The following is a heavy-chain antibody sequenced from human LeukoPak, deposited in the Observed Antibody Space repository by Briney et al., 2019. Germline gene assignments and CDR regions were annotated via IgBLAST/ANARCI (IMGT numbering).Heavy chain of an antibody. CDR1: GFTFSDYY. CDR2: ISGSGGST. D-gene: IGHD6-13*01. Sequence: QPGGSLRLSCAASGFTFSDYYMSWVCQAPGKGLEWVSAISGSGGSTYYADSVKGRFTISRDNSKNTLYLQMNSLRAEDTAVYYCAKVKEGSSSRRPAFDIWGQGTMVTVSS. J-gene: IGHJ3*02. CDR3: AKVKEGSSSRRPAFDI. V-gene: IGHV3-23*01.